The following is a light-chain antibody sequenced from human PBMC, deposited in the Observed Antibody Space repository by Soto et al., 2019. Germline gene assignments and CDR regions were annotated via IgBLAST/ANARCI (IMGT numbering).Light chain of an antibody. CDR3: QSLNSFPLS. V-gene: IGKV1-9*01. CDR1: QGISSY. J-gene: IGKJ4*01. Sequence: DIQLTQSPASLSASVGDRVTITCRASQGISSYLAWYQQKPGKAPTLLIYLASTLQSGVPSRFSVSGSGTDFSLTISSLHPEDVATYYCQSLNSFPLSFGGGTKVEIK. CDR2: LAS.